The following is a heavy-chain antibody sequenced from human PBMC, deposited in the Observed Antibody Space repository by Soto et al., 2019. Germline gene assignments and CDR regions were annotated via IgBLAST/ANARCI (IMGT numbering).Heavy chain of an antibody. Sequence: GGSLRLSCAASGFTFSSYAMSWVRQAPGKGLEWVSAISGSGGSTYYADSVKGRFTISRANSKNTLYLQMNSLRAEDTAVYYCAKGAMKGRSCIAAAGDYWGQGTLVTVSS. V-gene: IGHV3-23*01. D-gene: IGHD6-13*01. CDR3: AKGAMKGRSCIAAAGDY. CDR1: GFTFSSYA. CDR2: ISGSGGST. J-gene: IGHJ4*02.